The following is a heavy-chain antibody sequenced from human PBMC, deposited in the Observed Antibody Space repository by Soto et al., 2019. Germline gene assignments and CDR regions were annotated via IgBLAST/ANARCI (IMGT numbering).Heavy chain of an antibody. D-gene: IGHD2-8*01. CDR3: ARAPVYGVNGWLHP. CDR2: MNPNSGNT. J-gene: IGHJ5*02. Sequence: QVQLVQSGAEVKRPGASVMVSCRATGYTFKNYDINWVRQATGQGLEWMGRMNPNSGNTGYAQKFQGRVTMTRNTSISTAYLELSSLRSEDTAVYYCARAPVYGVNGWLHPWGQGTLVTVSS. V-gene: IGHV1-8*01. CDR1: GYTFKNYD.